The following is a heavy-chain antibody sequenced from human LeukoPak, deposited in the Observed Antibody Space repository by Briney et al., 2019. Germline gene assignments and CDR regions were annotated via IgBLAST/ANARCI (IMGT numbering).Heavy chain of an antibody. CDR3: ARYGSIVAAGTFDY. CDR2: VKQDGSEK. V-gene: IGHV3-7*04. D-gene: IGHD6-13*01. Sequence: GGSLRLSCEAYGFTLGDHWMSWVRQAPGKGLEWVANVKQDGSEKYYVDSVKGRFTISRDNAKNSLYLQMNSLRAEDTAVYYCARYGSIVAAGTFDYWGQGTLVTVSS. CDR1: GFTLGDHW. J-gene: IGHJ4*02.